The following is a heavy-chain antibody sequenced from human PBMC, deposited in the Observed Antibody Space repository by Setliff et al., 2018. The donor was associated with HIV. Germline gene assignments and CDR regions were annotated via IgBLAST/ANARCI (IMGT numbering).Heavy chain of an antibody. D-gene: IGHD1-1*01. CDR3: ATVDGTRYLDY. CDR1: GYSISGGYY. Sequence: SETLSLTCTVSGYSISGGYYWGWIRQSPGKGLEWIGTMFRTGTSYYNPSLTSRVTISQDTSKNQFSLELTSVTAADTAVYYCATVDGTRYLDYWGQGKLVTVSS. V-gene: IGHV4-38-2*02. CDR2: MFRTGTS. J-gene: IGHJ4*02.